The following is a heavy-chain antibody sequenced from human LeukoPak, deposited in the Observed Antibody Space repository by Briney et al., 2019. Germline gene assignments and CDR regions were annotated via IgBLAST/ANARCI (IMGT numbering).Heavy chain of an antibody. CDR1: GFTFSIYG. CDR2: IWYDGTAK. D-gene: IGHD1-14*01. J-gene: IGHJ4*02. V-gene: IGHV3-33*01. Sequence: PGGSLRLSCAASGFTFSIYGMQWVRQAPGKGLEWVAVIWYDGTAKCYADSVKGRFTISRDNSKNMVYLQMNSLRAEATAVYYCARDRNSFDHWGQGTLVTVSS. CDR3: ARDRNSFDH.